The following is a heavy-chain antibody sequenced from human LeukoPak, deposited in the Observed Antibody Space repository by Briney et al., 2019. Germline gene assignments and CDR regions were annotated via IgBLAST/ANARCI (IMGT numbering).Heavy chain of an antibody. V-gene: IGHV3-74*01. J-gene: IGHJ6*03. Sequence: GGSLRLSCAASGFTFSSYWMHWVRQAPGKGLVWVSRINSDGSSTSYVDSVKGRFTISRDNAKNTLYLQMNSLRAEDTAMYYCAKDGAGSSLYMDVWGKGTTVTVSS. CDR1: GFTFSSYW. CDR2: INSDGSST. D-gene: IGHD6-6*01. CDR3: AKDGAGSSLYMDV.